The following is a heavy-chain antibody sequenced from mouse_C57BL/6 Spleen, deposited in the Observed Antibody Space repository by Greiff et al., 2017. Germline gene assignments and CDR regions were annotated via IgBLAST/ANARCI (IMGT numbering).Heavy chain of an antibody. Sequence: QVQLQQSGPELVKPGASVQISCKASGYAFRRSCLNWVKQRPGQGLEWIGRIYPGDGDTNYNGKFKGKATLTADKSSSTAYMQRSSLTSEDSAVYFCAGFITTVVADAYWGQGTLVTVSA. CDR1: GYAFRRSC. J-gene: IGHJ3*01. CDR2: IYPGDGDT. D-gene: IGHD1-1*01. CDR3: AGFITTVVADAY. V-gene: IGHV1-82*01.